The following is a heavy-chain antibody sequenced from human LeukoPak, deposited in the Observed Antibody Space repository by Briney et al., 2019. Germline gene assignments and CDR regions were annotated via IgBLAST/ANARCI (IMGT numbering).Heavy chain of an antibody. CDR1: GFTFDDYA. J-gene: IGHJ4*02. CDR3: AKGPFGTAWDYFDY. Sequence: GGSLRLSCAASGFTFDDYAMHWVRQAPGKGLEWVSGISWNSGSIGYADSVKGRFTISRDNAKNSLYLQMNSLRAEDTALYYCAKGPFGTAWDYFDYWGQGTLVTVSS. V-gene: IGHV3-9*01. D-gene: IGHD1-1*01. CDR2: ISWNSGSI.